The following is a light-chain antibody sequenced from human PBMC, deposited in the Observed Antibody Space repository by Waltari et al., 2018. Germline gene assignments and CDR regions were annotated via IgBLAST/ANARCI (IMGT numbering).Light chain of an antibody. CDR3: QQYNSDDWT. J-gene: IGKJ1*01. V-gene: IGKV1-5*01. CDR1: QSINRW. CDR2: EVS. Sequence: DIQMTQSPSTPSAFVGERVTITCRASQSINRWVAWYQQKPGKAPKRLIHEVSSLVSGVPSRFSGSGSGTEFTLTISSLQPDDFATYYCQQYNSDDWTFGQGTKVEI.